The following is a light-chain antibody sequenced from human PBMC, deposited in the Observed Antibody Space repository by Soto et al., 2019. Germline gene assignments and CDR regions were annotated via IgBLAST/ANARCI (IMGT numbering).Light chain of an antibody. V-gene: IGLV4-69*01. J-gene: IGLJ2*01. Sequence: QLVLTQSPSASASLGASVKLTCTLSSGHSNYAIAWRQQQPEKGPRYLMKLNSDGSHSKGDGIPDRFSGSSSGAERYLTISSLQSEDEADYYCQTWGTGLYVVFGGGTQLTVL. CDR3: QTWGTGLYVV. CDR1: SGHSNYA. CDR2: LNSDGSH.